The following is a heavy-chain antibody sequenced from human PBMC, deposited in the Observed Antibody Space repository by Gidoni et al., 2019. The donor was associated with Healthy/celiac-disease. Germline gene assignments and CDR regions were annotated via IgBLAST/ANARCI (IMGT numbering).Heavy chain of an antibody. CDR3: ARSARELLWREGDV. CDR2: IIPIFGTE. V-gene: IGHV1-69*01. D-gene: IGHD3-10*01. J-gene: IGHJ6*02. Sequence: QVQLVQSGAEVKKPGSSVKVSCQASGGTFSSYAISWVQQAPGQGLEWMGGIIPIFGTENYPQKVQGRVTITGDESTSTAYMGLGSLRSEETAVYYGARSARELLWREGDVWGQGTTVTVSS. CDR1: GGTFSSYA.